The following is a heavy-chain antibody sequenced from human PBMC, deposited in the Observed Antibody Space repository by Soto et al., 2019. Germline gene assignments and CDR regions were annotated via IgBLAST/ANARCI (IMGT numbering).Heavy chain of an antibody. V-gene: IGHV3-74*01. D-gene: IGHD3-10*01. CDR1: GFTFSSYW. CDR3: ARGDGDYYGGNGYLGRH. CDR2: INSDGSRT. Sequence: EVQLVESGGGIVQPGGSLRLSCAASGFTFSSYWMHWVRQAPGKGLVWVSRINSDGSRTSYADSAKGRFTISRDNAKNTVYLQMNSLRAEDTAVYYWARGDGDYYGGNGYLGRHWGQVTLVTVSS. J-gene: IGHJ4*02.